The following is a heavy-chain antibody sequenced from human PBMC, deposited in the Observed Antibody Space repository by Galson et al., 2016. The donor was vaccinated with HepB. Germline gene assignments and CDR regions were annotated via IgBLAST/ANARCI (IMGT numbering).Heavy chain of an antibody. CDR2: IKQDESEK. CDR3: VSTREDYGDSYFDS. D-gene: IGHD4-17*01. V-gene: IGHV3-7*02. Sequence: SLRLSCAASGFTFSNYWMTWVRQAPGKGLEWVANIKQDESEKYYVDSVKGRFTISRDNAKNSLYLQMNSLRAEDTAVYYCVSTREDYGDSYFDSWGQGTLVTVSS. J-gene: IGHJ4*02. CDR1: GFTFSNYW.